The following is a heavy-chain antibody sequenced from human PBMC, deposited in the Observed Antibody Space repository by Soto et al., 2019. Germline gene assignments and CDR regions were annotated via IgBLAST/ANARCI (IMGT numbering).Heavy chain of an antibody. D-gene: IGHD5-12*01. CDR2: INPNRGGT. V-gene: IGHV1-2*02. CDR3: ARAQYSGYDYPYFDY. J-gene: IGHJ4*02. Sequence: QVQLVQSGAEVKKPGASVKVSCKASGYTFTGYYMHWVRQAPGQGLEWMGWINPNRGGTNYAQKFQGRVTMTRDTSISTAYMELSRLRSDDTAVYYCARAQYSGYDYPYFDYWGQGTLVTVSS. CDR1: GYTFTGYY.